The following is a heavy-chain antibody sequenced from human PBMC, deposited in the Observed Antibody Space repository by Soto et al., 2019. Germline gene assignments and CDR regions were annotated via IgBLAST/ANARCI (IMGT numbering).Heavy chain of an antibody. D-gene: IGHD3-22*01. V-gene: IGHV1-69*13. CDR2: TIPIFGTA. J-gene: IGHJ4*02. CDR1: GGTFSSYA. Sequence: SVKVSCKASGGTFSSYAISWVRQAPGQGLEWMGGTIPIFGTANYAQKFQGRVTITADESTSTAYMELSSLRSEDTAVYYCAREEYYYDSSGYNHGPCDYWGQGTLVTVSS. CDR3: AREEYYYDSSGYNHGPCDY.